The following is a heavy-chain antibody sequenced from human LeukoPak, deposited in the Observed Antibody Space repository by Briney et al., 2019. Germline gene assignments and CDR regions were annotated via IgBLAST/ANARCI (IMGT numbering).Heavy chain of an antibody. Sequence: SETLSLTCAVYGGSFSGYYWSWIRQPPGKGLEWIGEINHSGSTNYNPSLKSRVTISVDTSKNQFSLKLSSVTAADTAVYYCASWRGYYYYYMDVWGKGTTVTVSS. CDR3: ASWRGYYYYYMDV. CDR1: GGSFSGYY. V-gene: IGHV4-34*01. CDR2: INHSGST. J-gene: IGHJ6*03. D-gene: IGHD3-3*01.